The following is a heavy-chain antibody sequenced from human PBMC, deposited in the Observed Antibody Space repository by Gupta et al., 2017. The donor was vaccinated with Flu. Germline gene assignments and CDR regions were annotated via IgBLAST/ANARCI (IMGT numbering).Heavy chain of an antibody. Sequence: GKGLEWVSAISGSGGSTYYADSVKGRFTISRDNSKNTLYLQMNSLRAEDTAVYYCAKGDCSSTSCYPTDFDYWGQGTLVTVSS. V-gene: IGHV3-23*01. CDR3: AKGDCSSTSCYPTDFDY. D-gene: IGHD2-2*01. J-gene: IGHJ4*02. CDR2: ISGSGGST.